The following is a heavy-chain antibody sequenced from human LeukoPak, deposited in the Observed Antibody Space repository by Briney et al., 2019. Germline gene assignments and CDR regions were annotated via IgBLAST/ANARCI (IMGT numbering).Heavy chain of an antibody. J-gene: IGHJ4*02. CDR2: IKQDGSER. D-gene: IGHD3-22*01. Sequence: GGSLRLSCEASGFSMSAYWMSWVRQAPGKGLEWVGNIKQDGSERNYVDSVKGRFTISRDNAMKSLYLQMNSLRAEDTAVYYCARDWGAYYHFFDYWSQGTLVTVSS. V-gene: IGHV3-7*01. CDR1: GFSMSAYW. CDR3: ARDWGAYYHFFDY.